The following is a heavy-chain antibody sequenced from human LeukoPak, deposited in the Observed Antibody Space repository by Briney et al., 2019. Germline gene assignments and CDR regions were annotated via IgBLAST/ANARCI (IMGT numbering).Heavy chain of an antibody. Sequence: PGGSLRLSCAVSGFTFKSTFMNWVRQAPGKGLEWVSAISGSGGSTYYADSVKGRFTISRDNSKNTLYLQMNSLRAEDTAVYYRARKAGTVVTTYYFDYWGQGTLVTVSS. D-gene: IGHD4-23*01. CDR3: ARKAGTVVTTYYFDY. V-gene: IGHV3-23*01. CDR1: GFTFKSTF. CDR2: ISGSGGST. J-gene: IGHJ4*02.